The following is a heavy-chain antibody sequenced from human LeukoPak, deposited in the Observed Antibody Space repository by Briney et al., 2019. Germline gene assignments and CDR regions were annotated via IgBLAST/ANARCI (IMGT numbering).Heavy chain of an antibody. CDR2: IYPGDSDA. D-gene: IGHD3-22*01. J-gene: IGHJ4*02. Sequence: GESLNISCRVSGYSFTNYWIGWVRQMPGKGLEWMGIIYPGDSDARYSPSFQGQVTISAAKSISTAYLQWSSLKASDTAMYYCARPSSPDMLLPHYWGQGTLVTVSS. V-gene: IGHV5-51*01. CDR3: ARPSSPDMLLPHY. CDR1: GYSFTNYW.